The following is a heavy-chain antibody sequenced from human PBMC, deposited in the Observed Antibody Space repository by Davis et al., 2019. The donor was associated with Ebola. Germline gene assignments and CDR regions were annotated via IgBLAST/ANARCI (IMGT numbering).Heavy chain of an antibody. Sequence: PGGSLRLSCAASGFSVSTYSMNWVRQAPGKGLEWVSSIGRSDIYTYYADSVKGRFTISRDTATNSVYLQMNSLRAEDTAVYYCARAHELYFGGSYDVWGQGTLVTVSS. D-gene: IGHD4-23*01. V-gene: IGHV3-21*01. J-gene: IGHJ4*02. CDR2: IGRSDIYT. CDR3: ARAHELYFGGSYDV. CDR1: GFSVSTYS.